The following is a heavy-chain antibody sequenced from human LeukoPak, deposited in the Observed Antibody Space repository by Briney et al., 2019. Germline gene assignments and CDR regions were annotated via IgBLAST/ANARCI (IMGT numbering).Heavy chain of an antibody. CDR3: ASGEGDFWSGYPLAMDV. D-gene: IGHD3-3*01. V-gene: IGHV1-69*13. Sequence: SVKVSCKASGGTFSSYAISWVRQAPGQGLEWMGGIIPIFGTANHAQKFQGRVTITADESTSTAYMELSSLRSEDTAVYYCASGEGDFWSGYPLAMDVWGKGTTVTVSS. CDR1: GGTFSSYA. CDR2: IIPIFGTA. J-gene: IGHJ6*04.